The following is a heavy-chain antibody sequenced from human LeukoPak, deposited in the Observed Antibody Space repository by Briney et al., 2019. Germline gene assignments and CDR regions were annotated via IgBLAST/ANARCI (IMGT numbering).Heavy chain of an antibody. D-gene: IGHD3-10*02. CDR1: GFTFRTYW. V-gene: IGHV3-48*04. J-gene: IGHJ6*04. CDR2: ISSSGSTI. CDR3: AELGITMIGGV. Sequence: GGSLRLSCAASGFTFRTYWMFWVRQAPGKGLEWVSYISSSGSTIYYADSVKGRFTISRDNAKNSLYLQMNSLRAEDTAVYYCAELGITMIGGVWGKGTTVTISS.